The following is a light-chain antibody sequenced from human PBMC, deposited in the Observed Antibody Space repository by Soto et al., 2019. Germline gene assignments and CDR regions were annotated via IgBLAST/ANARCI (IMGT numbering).Light chain of an antibody. CDR1: QSISSW. V-gene: IGKV3-20*01. J-gene: IGKJ1*01. CDR2: GAS. CDR3: QQYGSSPWT. Sequence: PGDRVTITCRASQSISSWLAWYQQKPGQAPRLLIYGASSRATGIPDRFSGSGSGTDFTLTISRLEPEDFAVYYCQQYGSSPWTFGQGTKVDIK.